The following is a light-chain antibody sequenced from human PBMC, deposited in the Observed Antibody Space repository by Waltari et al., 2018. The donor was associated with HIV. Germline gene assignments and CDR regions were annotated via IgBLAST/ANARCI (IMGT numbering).Light chain of an antibody. V-gene: IGLV3-25*03. CDR3: ESADSTGSYYV. Sequence: SYELTQPPSVPVSPDKTAKITCSGDALAKKHSYWYQQKAGQAPVLVLFAGTERPSGIPERFSGTRSETTVTLTITGVQADDEADYYCESADSTGSYYVFGRGTRLTVL. CDR2: AGT. CDR1: ALAKKH. J-gene: IGLJ2*01.